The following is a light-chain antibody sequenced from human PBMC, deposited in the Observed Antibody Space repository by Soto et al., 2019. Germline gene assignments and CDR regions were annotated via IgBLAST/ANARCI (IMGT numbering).Light chain of an antibody. CDR2: GAS. CDR1: QSVGSSY. J-gene: IGKJ1*01. Sequence: EVVLTQSPGTLSLSPGERATLSCGASQSVGSSYVAWYQQNPGQAPRLLIYGASTRTTGIPDRSSGSGYGTEYTLTISRLEPEDFAEYYCQHYNNSPWTFGQGTKVEI. CDR3: QHYNNSPWT. V-gene: IGKV3-20*01.